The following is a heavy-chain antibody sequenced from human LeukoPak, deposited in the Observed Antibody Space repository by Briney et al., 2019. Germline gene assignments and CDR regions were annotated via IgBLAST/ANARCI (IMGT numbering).Heavy chain of an antibody. Sequence: PGGSLRLSCAASGFTFSSYAMSWVRQAPGKGLEWVSAISGSGGSTYYADSVKGRFTISRDNSKNTLYLQMNSLRAEDTAVYYCAKYGGLRITMIVVVITELTDFDYWGQGTLVTVPS. J-gene: IGHJ4*02. D-gene: IGHD3-22*01. CDR3: AKYGGLRITMIVVVITELTDFDY. V-gene: IGHV3-23*01. CDR2: ISGSGGST. CDR1: GFTFSSYA.